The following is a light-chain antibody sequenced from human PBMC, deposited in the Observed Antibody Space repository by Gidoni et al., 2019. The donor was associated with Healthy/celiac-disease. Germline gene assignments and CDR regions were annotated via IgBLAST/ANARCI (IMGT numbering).Light chain of an antibody. CDR1: QSVLYSSNNKNY. J-gene: IGKJ4*01. Sequence: DIVMTQSPDSLAVSLGERATSNCKSSQSVLYSSNNKNYLAWYQRKPGQPPKLLIYWASTRESGVLDRFSGSGSGTDFTLTISSLQAEDVAVSYCQQYYSIPLTFGGGTKVEIK. CDR2: WAS. CDR3: QQYYSIPLT. V-gene: IGKV4-1*01.